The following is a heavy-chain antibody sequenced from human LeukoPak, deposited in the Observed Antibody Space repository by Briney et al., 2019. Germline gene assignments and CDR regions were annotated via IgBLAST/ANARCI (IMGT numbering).Heavy chain of an antibody. Sequence: ASVKVSCKASGYTFTSYAMNWVRQAPGQGLEWMGWINTNTGNPTYAQGFTGRFVFSLDTSVSTAYLQISSLKAEDTAVYYCARGGQIVVVIAKDLDYWGQGTLVTVSS. D-gene: IGHD2-21*01. CDR2: INTNTGNP. J-gene: IGHJ4*02. CDR1: GYTFTSYA. V-gene: IGHV7-4-1*02. CDR3: ARGGQIVVVIAKDLDY.